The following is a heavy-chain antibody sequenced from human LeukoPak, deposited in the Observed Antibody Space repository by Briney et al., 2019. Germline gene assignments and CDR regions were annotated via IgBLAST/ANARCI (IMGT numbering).Heavy chain of an antibody. Sequence: GGSQRLSCAASGFTFSSYDMHWVRHATGKGLEWVSAIGVAANTFYSGSVKGRFTISRENAKNSLYLLMSSLRAEDSAVYYCARQKTPHGNFDYWGQGTLVTVSS. D-gene: IGHD1-26*01. J-gene: IGHJ4*02. CDR1: GFTFSSYD. V-gene: IGHV3-13*01. CDR3: ARQKTPHGNFDY. CDR2: IGVAANT.